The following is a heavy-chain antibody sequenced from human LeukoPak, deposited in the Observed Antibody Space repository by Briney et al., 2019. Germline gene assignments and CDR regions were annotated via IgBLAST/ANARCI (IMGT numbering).Heavy chain of an antibody. V-gene: IGHV3-11*01. CDR3: ARTYTSTWWFDP. Sequence: PGGSLRLSCAASELSFSDYYMSWIRQAPGRGLEWVSYISSSGSTIYYADSVKGRSTISRDNAKNSLYLQMNSLRAEDTAVYYCARTYTSTWWFDPWGQGILVTVSS. CDR1: ELSFSDYY. J-gene: IGHJ5*02. D-gene: IGHD6-13*01. CDR2: ISSSGSTI.